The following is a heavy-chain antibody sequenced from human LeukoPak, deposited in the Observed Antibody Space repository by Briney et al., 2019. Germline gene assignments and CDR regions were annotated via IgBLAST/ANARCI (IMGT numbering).Heavy chain of an antibody. V-gene: IGHV3-23*01. CDR3: AKDLAGDYSTFGY. Sequence: GGSLRLSCAASGFTFSSYAMSWVRQAPGKGLEWVSAISGSGGSTCYADSVKGRFTISRDNSKNTLYLQMNSLRAEDTAVYYCAKDLAGDYSTFGYWGQGTLVTVSS. J-gene: IGHJ4*02. CDR1: GFTFSSYA. CDR2: ISGSGGST. D-gene: IGHD4-17*01.